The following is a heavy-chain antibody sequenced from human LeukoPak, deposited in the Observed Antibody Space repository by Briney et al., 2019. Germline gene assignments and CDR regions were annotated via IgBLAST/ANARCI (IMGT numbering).Heavy chain of an antibody. CDR3: ARESYLNYYYYYMDV. CDR2: INHSGST. V-gene: IGHV4-34*01. J-gene: IGHJ6*03. Sequence: SETLSLTCAVYGGSFSGYYWSWIRQPPGKGLEWIGEINHSGSTNYNPSLKSRVTISVDTSKNQFSLKLSSVTAADTAVYYCARESYLNYYYYYMDVWGKGTTVTISS. D-gene: IGHD2/OR15-2a*01. CDR1: GGSFSGYY.